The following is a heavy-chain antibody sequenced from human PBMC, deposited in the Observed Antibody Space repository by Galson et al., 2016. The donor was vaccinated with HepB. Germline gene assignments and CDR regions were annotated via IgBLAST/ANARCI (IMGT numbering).Heavy chain of an antibody. V-gene: IGHV3-7*03. CDR1: GFTFNSHW. D-gene: IGHD3-22*01. CDR3: AKDWGFWNYDSSGTLDY. CDR2: INQDGSEK. J-gene: IGHJ4*02. Sequence: SLRLSCAASGFTFNSHWMSWVRQAPEKGLEWVANINQDGSEKHYVDSVQGRFTISRDNSKNTLYLQMNSLRAEDTAVYFCAKDWGFWNYDSSGTLDYWGQGTLVTVSS.